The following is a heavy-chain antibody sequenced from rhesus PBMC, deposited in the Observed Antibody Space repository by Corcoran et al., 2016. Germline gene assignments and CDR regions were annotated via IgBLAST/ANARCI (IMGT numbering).Heavy chain of an antibody. Sequence: QVQLQESGPGLVKPSETLSLTCAVSGYSISSGYYWSWIRQPPGKGLEWIGNIPFRGSPSYTPSPKSRVPISRDTSKNQFSLKLSSVTAADTAVYYCARDMLRTGYYVFDVWGPGVLVTVSS. CDR2: IPFRGSP. CDR1: GYSISSGYY. CDR3: ARDMLRTGYYVFDV. V-gene: IGHV4-122*02. J-gene: IGHJ5-1*01. D-gene: IGHD3-3*01.